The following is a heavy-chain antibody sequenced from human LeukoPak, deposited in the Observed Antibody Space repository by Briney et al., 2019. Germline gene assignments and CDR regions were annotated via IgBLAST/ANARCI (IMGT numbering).Heavy chain of an antibody. D-gene: IGHD3/OR15-3a*01. J-gene: IGHJ6*02. V-gene: IGHV3-48*01. CDR2: ISSSGSTI. CDR1: GLTFSSYS. CDR3: ARDDLRTSYFYYGMDV. Sequence: GGSLRLSCAVSGLTFSSYSMNWVRQAPGKGLEWVSYISSSGSTIYYADSVKGRFTISRDNAKNSLYLQMNSLRAEDTAVYYCARDDLRTSYFYYGMDVWGQGTTVTVSS.